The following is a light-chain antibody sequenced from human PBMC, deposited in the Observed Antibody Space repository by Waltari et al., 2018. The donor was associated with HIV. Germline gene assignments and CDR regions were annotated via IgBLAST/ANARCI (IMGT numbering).Light chain of an antibody. CDR3: QSFDSSLSNLVV. J-gene: IGLJ2*01. CDR2: GDT. Sequence: QAVLTQPPSVSGAPGQRVTISCPGSSPTIGAGHDVNWYQQLPGTAPKLLIYGDTHRPSGVPDRFSGSKSGTSASLAIAGLQTEDEAVFYCQSFDSSLSNLVVFGGGTKVTVL. V-gene: IGLV1-40*01. CDR1: SPTIGAGHD.